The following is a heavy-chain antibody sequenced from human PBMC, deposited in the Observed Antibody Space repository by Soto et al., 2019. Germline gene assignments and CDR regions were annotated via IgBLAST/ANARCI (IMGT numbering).Heavy chain of an antibody. CDR1: GFTFSSYA. CDR3: AKVGGEQLRHYYYYGTDV. CDR2: ISGSGGST. J-gene: IGHJ6*02. D-gene: IGHD6-6*01. Sequence: EVQLLESGGGLAQPGGSLTLSCAASGFTFSSYAMSWVRQAPGKGLVWVSAISGSGGSTHYADSVKGRFTVSRDNSKNTPYLQMNSLRAEDTAVYYCAKVGGEQLRHYYYYGTDVWGQGTRVTGSS. V-gene: IGHV3-23*01.